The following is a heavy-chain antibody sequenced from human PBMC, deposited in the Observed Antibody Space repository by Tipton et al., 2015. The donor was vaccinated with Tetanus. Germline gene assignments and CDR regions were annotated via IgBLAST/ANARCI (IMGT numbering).Heavy chain of an antibody. D-gene: IGHD5-24*01. CDR1: GASISSNY. Sequence: TLSLTCSVSGASISSNYWSWIRQPAGKGPEWIGRIYINGRNNYNPSLKSRVTMSIDTSKNQFSLNLRTVTAADTAVYYCARDRGFTTYNYFDPWGQGTLVTVSS. CDR3: ARDRGFTTYNYFDP. V-gene: IGHV4-4*07. J-gene: IGHJ5*02. CDR2: IYINGRN.